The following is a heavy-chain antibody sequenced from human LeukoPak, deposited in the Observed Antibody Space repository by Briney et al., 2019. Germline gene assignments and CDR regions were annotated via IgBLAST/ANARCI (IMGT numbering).Heavy chain of an antibody. V-gene: IGHV3-7*03. D-gene: IGHD3-22*01. CDR3: ARAPNYYDSSGYVPFDY. CDR2: IKQDGSEK. Sequence: GGSLRLSCAASGFTFSSYWMSWVRQAPGKGLEWVANIKQDGSEKYYVDSVKGRFTISRDNAKNSLYLQVNSLRAEDTAVYYCARAPNYYDSSGYVPFDYWGQGTLVTVSS. J-gene: IGHJ4*02. CDR1: GFTFSSYW.